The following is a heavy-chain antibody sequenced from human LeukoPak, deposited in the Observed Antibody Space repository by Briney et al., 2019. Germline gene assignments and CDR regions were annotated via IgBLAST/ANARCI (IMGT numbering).Heavy chain of an antibody. V-gene: IGHV3-48*03. J-gene: IGHJ4*02. CDR2: ISSSGDTR. CDR3: ARFGYGSGSDY. D-gene: IGHD6-19*01. Sequence: GGSLRLSCAASGFIFSSYEMNWVRQAPGKGLEWVSYISSSGDTRYHADSVRGRFTISRDNAKNSLYLQMSSLRAEDTAVYYCARFGYGSGSDYWGQGTLVTVSS. CDR1: GFIFSSYE.